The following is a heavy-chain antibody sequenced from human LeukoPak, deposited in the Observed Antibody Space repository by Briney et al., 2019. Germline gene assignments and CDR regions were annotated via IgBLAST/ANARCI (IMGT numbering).Heavy chain of an antibody. D-gene: IGHD3-22*01. J-gene: IGHJ4*02. V-gene: IGHV3-33*06. CDR3: AKDPHSPYYYDSSGYYPY. CDR2: IWYDGSNK. CDR1: GFTFNSYG. Sequence: GGSLRLSCVASGFTFNSYGIHWVRQAPGKGLEWVAVIWYDGSNKYYADSVKGRFTISRDNSKNTLYLQMNSLRAEDTAVYYCAKDPHSPYYYDSSGYYPYWGQGTLVTVSS.